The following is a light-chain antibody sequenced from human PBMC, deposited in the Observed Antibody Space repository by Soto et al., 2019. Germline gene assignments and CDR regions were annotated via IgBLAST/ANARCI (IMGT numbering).Light chain of an antibody. V-gene: IGKV1-5*03. CDR2: KAS. Sequence: DIQMTQSPSTLSASVGDRVTITCRASQTINSWLAWYQQKPGKAPNLLIHKASSLESGVPSRFSGSGSVTEFTLTISSLQPDDFATYYCQQYNTYPLSFGGGTKVEIK. CDR3: QQYNTYPLS. CDR1: QTINSW. J-gene: IGKJ4*01.